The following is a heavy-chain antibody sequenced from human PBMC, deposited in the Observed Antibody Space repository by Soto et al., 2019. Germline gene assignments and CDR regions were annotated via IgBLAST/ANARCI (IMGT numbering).Heavy chain of an antibody. CDR2: ISSNSSYI. CDR1: GFTFSSYS. CDR3: ARARPREDIVVVVAATALSPIDY. D-gene: IGHD2-15*01. V-gene: IGHV3-21*01. Sequence: EVQLVESGGGLVKPGGSLRLSCAASGFTFSSYSMNWVRQAPGKGLEWVSSISSNSSYIYYADSVKGRFTISRDNAKNSLSMQTNSLRAEDTAVYYCARARPREDIVVVVAATALSPIDYWGHGPLVTVSS. J-gene: IGHJ4*01.